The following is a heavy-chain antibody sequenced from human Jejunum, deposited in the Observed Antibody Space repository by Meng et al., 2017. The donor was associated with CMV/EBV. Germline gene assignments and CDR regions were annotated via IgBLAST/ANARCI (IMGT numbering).Heavy chain of an antibody. V-gene: IGHV3-30*02. J-gene: IGHJ5*02. CDR3: ARDWGSVGIYNWFDP. CDR1: FTFMAYG. Sequence: FTFMAYGMHWVRQAPGKGLEWVAFIRYDGNNEYHADSVKGRFAISRDNSENTLYLQMSSLRAEDTAVYYCARDWGSVGIYNWFDPWGQGTLVTVSS. D-gene: IGHD3-16*01. CDR2: IRYDGNNE.